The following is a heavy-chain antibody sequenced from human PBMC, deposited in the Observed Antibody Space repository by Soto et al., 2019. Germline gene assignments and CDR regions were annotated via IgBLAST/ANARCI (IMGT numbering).Heavy chain of an antibody. D-gene: IGHD1-26*01. J-gene: IGHJ4*02. CDR1: GFTFNTYV. CDR3: ARGGYSGPYYGAELD. V-gene: IGHV3-23*01. Sequence: EVQLLESGGGLVQPGGSLRLSCAASGFTFNTYVMSWVRQAPGKGLQWVSVISGSGGTTFYADSVKGRFTVSRDNPXXPLYLQMESLRVEDTAVYYCARGGYSGPYYGAELDWGQGSLVTVSS. CDR2: ISGSGGTT.